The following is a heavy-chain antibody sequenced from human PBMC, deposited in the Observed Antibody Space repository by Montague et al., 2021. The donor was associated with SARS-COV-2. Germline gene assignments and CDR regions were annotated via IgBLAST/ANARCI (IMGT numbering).Heavy chain of an antibody. CDR2: ISYDGSNK. CDR3: AKDRRYYDFWSGYLGRPTRHYYYYDMDV. CDR1: GFTFSSYG. J-gene: IGHJ6*02. D-gene: IGHD3-3*01. V-gene: IGHV3-30*18. Sequence: SLRLSCAASGFTFSSYGMHWVRQAPGKGLEWVAVISYDGSNKYYADSVKGRFTISRDNSKNTLYLQMNSLRAEDTAVYYCAKDRRYYDFWSGYLGRPTRHYYYYDMDVWGQGTTVTVSS.